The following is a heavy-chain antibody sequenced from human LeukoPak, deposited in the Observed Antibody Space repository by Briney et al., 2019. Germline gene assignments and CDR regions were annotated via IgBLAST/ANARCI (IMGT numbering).Heavy chain of an antibody. J-gene: IGHJ6*03. Sequence: KPGGSLRLSCAASGFTFSSYSMNWVRQAPGKGLEWVSSISSSSSYIYYADSVKGRFTISRDNAKNSLYLQMNGLRAEDTAVYYCARDRGDYDSSGYSYYYYMDVWGKGTTVTVSS. V-gene: IGHV3-21*01. D-gene: IGHD3-22*01. CDR3: ARDRGDYDSSGYSYYYYMDV. CDR2: ISSSSSYI. CDR1: GFTFSSYS.